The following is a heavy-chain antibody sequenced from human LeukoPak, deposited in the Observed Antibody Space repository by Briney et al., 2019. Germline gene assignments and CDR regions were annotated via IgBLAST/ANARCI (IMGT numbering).Heavy chain of an antibody. CDR2: ISGSGGST. V-gene: IGHV3-23*01. CDR1: GFTFSSYA. Sequence: GGSLRLSCAASGFTFSSYAMSWVRQAPGRGLEWVSAISGSGGSTYYADSVKGRFTISRDNSKNTLYLQMNSLRAEDTAVYYCAKSLYYYDSSGPLWGQGTLVTVSS. CDR3: AKSLYYYDSSGPL. D-gene: IGHD3-22*01. J-gene: IGHJ4*02.